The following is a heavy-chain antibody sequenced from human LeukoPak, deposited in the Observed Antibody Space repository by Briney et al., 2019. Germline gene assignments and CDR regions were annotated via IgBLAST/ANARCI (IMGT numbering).Heavy chain of an antibody. J-gene: IGHJ6*02. D-gene: IGHD6-13*01. CDR2: ISNSGGST. Sequence: GGSLRLSCAASGFTFNRYVMSWVRQAPGKGLEWVSAISNSGGSTPYADSVKGRFTISRDNSKNTLYLQMNSLRGEDTAVYYCARGPWSAAGYNGMDVWGQGTTVTVSS. CDR3: ARGPWSAAGYNGMDV. V-gene: IGHV3-23*01. CDR1: GFTFNRYV.